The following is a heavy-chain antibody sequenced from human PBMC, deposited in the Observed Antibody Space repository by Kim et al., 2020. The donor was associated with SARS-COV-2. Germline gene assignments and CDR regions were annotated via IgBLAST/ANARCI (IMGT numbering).Heavy chain of an antibody. J-gene: IGHJ5*02. CDR2: IMPIVDVT. V-gene: IGHV1-69*04. CDR3: AVRSGPHKFFDA. D-gene: IGHD7-27*01. CDR1: GGNFNGFA. Sequence: SVKVSCKASGGNFNGFAVAWVRQAPGQGLEWMGRIMPIVDVTTFAENFRGRVTITAEKSTTTGYLELRGLTSADTAVYFCAVRSGPHKFFDAWGQGTL.